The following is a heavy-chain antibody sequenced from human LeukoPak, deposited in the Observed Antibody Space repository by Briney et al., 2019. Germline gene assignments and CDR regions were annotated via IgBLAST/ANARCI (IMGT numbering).Heavy chain of an antibody. CDR2: ISGSGGST. J-gene: IGHJ4*02. V-gene: IGHV3-23*01. CDR1: GFTFSSYA. CDR3: AKATIGEVYCSSTSCYLYYFDY. D-gene: IGHD2-2*01. Sequence: GGSLRLSCAASGFTFSSYAMSWVRQAPGKGLEWVSAISGSGGSTYYVDSVKGRFTISRDNSKNTLYLQMNSLRAEDTAVYYCAKATIGEVYCSSTSCYLYYFDYWGQGTLVTVSS.